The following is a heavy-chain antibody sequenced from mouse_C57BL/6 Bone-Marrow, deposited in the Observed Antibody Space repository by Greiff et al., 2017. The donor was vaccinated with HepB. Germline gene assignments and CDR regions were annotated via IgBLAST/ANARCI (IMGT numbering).Heavy chain of an antibody. CDR3: ARRADYDYWDY. CDR1: GFSLSTSGMG. D-gene: IGHD2-4*01. J-gene: IGHJ2*01. CDR2: SYWDDDK. V-gene: IGHV8-12*01. Sequence: QVTLKESGPGILQSSQTLSLTCSFSGFSLSTSGMGVSWIRQPSGKGLEWLAHSYWDDDKRYNPSLKSRLTISKDTSRNQVFLKITSVDTADTATYYCARRADYDYWDYWGQGTTLTVSS.